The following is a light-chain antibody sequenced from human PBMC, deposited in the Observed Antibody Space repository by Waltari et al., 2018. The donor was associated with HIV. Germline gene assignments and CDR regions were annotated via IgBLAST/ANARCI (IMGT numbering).Light chain of an antibody. Sequence: VMTQSPATVSVSPGEGATLSCRASQYISSKLVWFQKKPGQAPRLLIYGASTRAPGIPARFSGSGSGTEFTLTISSLQSEDSAIYYCQQYNNWPRTFGQGTKVEIK. CDR2: GAS. V-gene: IGKV3-15*01. CDR3: QQYNNWPRT. J-gene: IGKJ1*01. CDR1: QYISSK.